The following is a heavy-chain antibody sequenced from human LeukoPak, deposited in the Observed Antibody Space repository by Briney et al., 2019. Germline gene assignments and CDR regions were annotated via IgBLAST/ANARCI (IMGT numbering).Heavy chain of an antibody. Sequence: TGRSLILSCAASGFTFSSYGMHWVRQAPGKGLEWVAVIWYDGSNKYYADSVKGRFTISRDNSKNTLYLQMNSLRAEDTAVYYCARDPGYCSGGSCSGDYWGQGTLVTVSS. V-gene: IGHV3-33*01. CDR2: IWYDGSNK. CDR1: GFTFSSYG. D-gene: IGHD2-15*01. CDR3: ARDPGYCSGGSCSGDY. J-gene: IGHJ4*02.